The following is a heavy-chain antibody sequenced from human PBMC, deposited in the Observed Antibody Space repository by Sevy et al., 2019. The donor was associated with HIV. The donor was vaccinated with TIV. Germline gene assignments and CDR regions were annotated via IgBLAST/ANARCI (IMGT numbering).Heavy chain of an antibody. CDR2: ISGSGGTT. CDR3: AKDSDGSIYYNPFDF. Sequence: GGSLRPSCAAPGFIFRNYAMSWVRQAPGKGLEWVSAISGSGGTTHYSDSVKGRFTISRDNTKKTLYLQMNSLRAEDTAVYFCAKDSDGSIYYNPFDFWGPGTLVTVSS. J-gene: IGHJ4*02. D-gene: IGHD3-22*01. V-gene: IGHV3-23*01. CDR1: GFIFRNYA.